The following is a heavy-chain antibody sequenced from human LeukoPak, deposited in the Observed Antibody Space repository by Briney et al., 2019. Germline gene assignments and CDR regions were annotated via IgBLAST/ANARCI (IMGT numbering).Heavy chain of an antibody. CDR2: ISGSGGST. Sequence: GGSLRLSCAASGFTFSSYAMGWVRQAPGKGLEWVSAISGSGGSTYYADSVKGRFTISRDNSKNTLYLQMNSLRAEDTAVYYCAKGQYCSGGSCYDDAFDIWGQGTMVTVSS. CDR1: GFTFSSYA. J-gene: IGHJ3*02. V-gene: IGHV3-23*01. D-gene: IGHD2-15*01. CDR3: AKGQYCSGGSCYDDAFDI.